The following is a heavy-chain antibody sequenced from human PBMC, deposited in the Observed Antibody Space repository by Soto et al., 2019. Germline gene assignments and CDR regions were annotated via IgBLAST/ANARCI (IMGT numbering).Heavy chain of an antibody. D-gene: IGHD6-13*01. V-gene: IGHV1-69*18. Sequence: QVQLVQSGAEVKKPGSSVKVSCKASGGTFGSYAINWVRQAPGQGLEWMGIIIPIFGTTKYAQNFQGRVTITADDSARTVYMELTNLGSEDTAVYYCARGIAAAGTDFDYWGQGKLVTVSS. CDR1: GGTFGSYA. CDR2: IIPIFGTT. J-gene: IGHJ4*02. CDR3: ARGIAAAGTDFDY.